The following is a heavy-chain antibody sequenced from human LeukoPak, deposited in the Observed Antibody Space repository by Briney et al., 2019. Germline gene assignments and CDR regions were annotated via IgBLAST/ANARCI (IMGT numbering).Heavy chain of an antibody. J-gene: IGHJ5*02. V-gene: IGHV3-48*03. D-gene: IGHD4-11*01. CDR3: ARDTVTNNWFDP. Sequence: PGGSLRLSCAASGFTFSSYEMNWVRQAPGKGLEWVSYISSSGSTIYYADSVKGRFTISRDNAKNSLYLQMNSLRAEDTAVYYCARDTVTNNWFDPWGQGTLVTVSS. CDR1: GFTFSSYE. CDR2: ISSSGSTI.